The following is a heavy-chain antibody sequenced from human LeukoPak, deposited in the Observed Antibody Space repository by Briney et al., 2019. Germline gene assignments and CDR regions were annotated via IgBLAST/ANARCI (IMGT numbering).Heavy chain of an antibody. CDR3: AKGTTTLVVTKIDY. J-gene: IGHJ4*02. V-gene: IGHV3-23*01. CDR1: GFTFSTYA. D-gene: IGHD4-23*01. CDR2: ISGSGGST. Sequence: PGGSLRLSCAASGFTFSTYAMSWVRQAPGKGLEWVSVISGSGGSTYYADSVKGRFTISRDNSKNTLYLQMNSLRAEDTAVYHCAKGTTTLVVTKIDYWGQGTLVTVSS.